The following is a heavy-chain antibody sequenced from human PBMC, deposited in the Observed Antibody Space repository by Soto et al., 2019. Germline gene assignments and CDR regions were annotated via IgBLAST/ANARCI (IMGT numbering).Heavy chain of an antibody. J-gene: IGHJ5*02. CDR1: GYSISLGYY. CDR3: ARVGRWVPYYYDSSPYTFENWFDP. D-gene: IGHD3-22*01. Sequence: SETLSLTCAVSGYSISLGYYWGWIRQPPGKGLEWIGSIYHSGNTYYNPSLKSRVSISLDTSKNHFSLELTSVTAADTAVYYCARVGRWVPYYYDSSPYTFENWFDPWGQGTLVTVSS. CDR2: IYHSGNT. V-gene: IGHV4-38-2*01.